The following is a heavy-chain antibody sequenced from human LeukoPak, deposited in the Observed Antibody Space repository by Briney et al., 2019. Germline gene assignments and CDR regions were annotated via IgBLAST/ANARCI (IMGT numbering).Heavy chain of an antibody. CDR1: GYTFTGYY. J-gene: IGHJ4*02. CDR3: ARSYFFDY. CDR2: INPNSGGT. V-gene: IGHV1-2*06. Sequence: ASVKVSCKASGYTFTGYYMHWVRQAPGQGLEWMGRINPNSGGTNYAQKFQGRVTMTRDTSISTAYLQWSSLKASDTAMYYCARSYFFDYWGQGTLVTVPS.